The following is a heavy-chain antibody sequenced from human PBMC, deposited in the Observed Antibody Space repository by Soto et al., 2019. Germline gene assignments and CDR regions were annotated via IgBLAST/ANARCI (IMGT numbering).Heavy chain of an antibody. Sequence: QMQLVQSGPEVKKPGTSVKVSCKASGFTFTNSAVQWVRQARGQRLEWIGWIVVGSGNTNYAQKFQERVTITRDMSTKTAYMELDSLRSEDTAVYYCATLLTSGWYPNWFDPWGRGTLITVSS. V-gene: IGHV1-58*01. CDR1: GFTFTNSA. J-gene: IGHJ5*02. CDR3: ATLLTSGWYPNWFDP. D-gene: IGHD6-19*01. CDR2: IVVGSGNT.